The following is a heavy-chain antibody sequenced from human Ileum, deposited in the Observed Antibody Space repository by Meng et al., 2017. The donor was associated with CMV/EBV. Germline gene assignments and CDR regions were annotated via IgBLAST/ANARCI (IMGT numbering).Heavy chain of an antibody. J-gene: IGHJ4*02. CDR1: GGSISSYY. CDR3: ARAQYSSSWSSFDY. CDR2: IFYSGST. V-gene: IGHV4-59*01. Sequence: VPLQESGSELAKPSETLSLTCTVSGGSISSYYWNWIRQPPGKGLEWIGYIFYSGSTNYNPSLKSRVTISVDTSKNQFSLKLTSVTAADTAVYYCARAQYSSSWSSFDYWGQGTLVTVSS. D-gene: IGHD6-13*01.